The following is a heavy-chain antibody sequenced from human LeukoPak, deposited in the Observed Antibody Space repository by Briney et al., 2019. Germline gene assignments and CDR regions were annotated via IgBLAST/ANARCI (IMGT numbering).Heavy chain of an antibody. CDR3: ARGTRQWLVYFDY. CDR2: ISYDGSNK. V-gene: IGHV3-30*03. D-gene: IGHD6-19*01. J-gene: IGHJ4*02. Sequence: GRSLRLSCAASGFTFSSYGMHWVRQAPGKGLEWVAVISYDGSNKYYADSVKGRFTISRDNSKHTLYLQMNRLRAEDTAVYYCARGTRQWLVYFDYWGQGTLVTVSS. CDR1: GFTFSSYG.